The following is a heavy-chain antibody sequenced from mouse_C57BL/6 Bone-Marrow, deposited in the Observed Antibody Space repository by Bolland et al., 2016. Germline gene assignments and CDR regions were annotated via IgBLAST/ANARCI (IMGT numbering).Heavy chain of an antibody. V-gene: IGHV1-85*01. Sequence: KYNEKFKGKATLTVDTSCSTAYMELHSLTSEDSAVYFCARWGLRGHMDYWGQGTS. CDR3: ARWGLRGHMDY. J-gene: IGHJ4*01. D-gene: IGHD2-2*01.